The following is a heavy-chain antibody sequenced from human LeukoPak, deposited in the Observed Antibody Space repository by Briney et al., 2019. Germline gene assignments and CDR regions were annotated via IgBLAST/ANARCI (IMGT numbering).Heavy chain of an antibody. J-gene: IGHJ6*03. D-gene: IGHD1-26*01. Sequence: SETLSLTCTASGGSISSHYWSWIRQPPGKGLEWIGYIYTSGSTNYNPSLKSRVTISVDTSENQFSLMLISVTAADATATYCASGGSPASYYYYMDVWGKGTTVTVSS. V-gene: IGHV4-4*09. CDR2: IYTSGST. CDR3: ASGGSPASYYYYMDV. CDR1: GGSISSHY.